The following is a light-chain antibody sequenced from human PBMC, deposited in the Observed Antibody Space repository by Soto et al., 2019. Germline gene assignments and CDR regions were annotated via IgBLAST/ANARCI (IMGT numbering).Light chain of an antibody. CDR2: AAS. J-gene: IGKJ4*01. CDR3: QQNYSPPIT. CDR1: QSVTSY. Sequence: DIQMTQSPSSLSASVGDRVTLTCRARQSVTSYLNGYQQKSGKAPKLLIYAASRWHSGVPSRFSGSGSGTDFTLTISSLQPEDFATYFCQQNYSPPITFGGGTKVEI. V-gene: IGKV1-39*01.